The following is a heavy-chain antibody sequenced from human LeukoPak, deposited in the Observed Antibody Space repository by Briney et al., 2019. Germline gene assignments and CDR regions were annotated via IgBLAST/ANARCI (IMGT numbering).Heavy chain of an antibody. CDR1: GFTFSSYA. J-gene: IGHJ4*02. Sequence: GGSLRLSCAASGFTFSSYAMHWVRQAPGKGLEYASAISSNGGSTYYANSVKGRFTISRDNSKNTLYLQMGSLRAEDMAVYYCARWGQLAFDYWGQGTLVTVSS. V-gene: IGHV3-64*01. D-gene: IGHD6-6*01. CDR2: ISSNGGST. CDR3: ARWGQLAFDY.